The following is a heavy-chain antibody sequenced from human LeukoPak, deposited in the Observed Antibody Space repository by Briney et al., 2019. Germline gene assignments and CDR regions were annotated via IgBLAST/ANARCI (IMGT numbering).Heavy chain of an antibody. CDR1: GYSISSSNW. Sequence: SETLSLTCAVSGYSISSSNWWGWIRQPPGKGLEWIGYIYYSGSTYYNPSLKSRVTMSVDTSKNQFSLKLSSVTSVDTAVYYCARSGTYYDILEYYFDYGGQGTLVTVSS. V-gene: IGHV4-28*01. J-gene: IGHJ4*02. D-gene: IGHD3-9*01. CDR3: ARSGTYYDILEYYFDY. CDR2: IYYSGST.